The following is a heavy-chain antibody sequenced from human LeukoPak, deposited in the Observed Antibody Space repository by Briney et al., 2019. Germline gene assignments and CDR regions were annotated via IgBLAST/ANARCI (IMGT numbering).Heavy chain of an antibody. Sequence: GSSVKVSCKASGSTFSSYAISWVRQAPGQGLEWMGGIIPIFGSANYAQKFQGRVTITTYKSTSTDYMELSRLRSGVTAVYDWASEFLSGYWGRGTLATVSS. CDR1: GSTFSSYA. D-gene: IGHD3-10*01. CDR2: IIPIFGSA. CDR3: ASEFLSGY. J-gene: IGHJ4*02. V-gene: IGHV1-69*05.